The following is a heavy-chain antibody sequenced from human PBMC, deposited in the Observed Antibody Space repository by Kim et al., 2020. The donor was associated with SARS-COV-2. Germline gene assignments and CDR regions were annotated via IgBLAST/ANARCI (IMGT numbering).Heavy chain of an antibody. CDR2: TSGSGSST. CDR3: AKHRSVVVVVAVDY. D-gene: IGHD2-15*01. CDR1: GFNFSSYA. Sequence: GGSLRLSCAASGFNFSSYAMSWVRQAPGKGLEWVSGTSGSGSSTFYADSVKGRFTISRDNSKNTLFLQMHSLRAEDTAVYYCAKHRSVVVVVAVDYWGQGTLVTVSS. J-gene: IGHJ4*02. V-gene: IGHV3-23*01.